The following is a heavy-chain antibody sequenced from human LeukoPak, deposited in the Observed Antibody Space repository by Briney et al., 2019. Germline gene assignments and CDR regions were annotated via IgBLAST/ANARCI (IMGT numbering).Heavy chain of an antibody. CDR2: IYHSGSN. CDR3: ARDPVAGIGDI. J-gene: IGHJ3*02. V-gene: IGHV4-4*02. CDR1: GGSISSSNW. Sequence: SETLSLTCTVSGGSISSSNWWSWVRPPPGKGLEWIGEIYHSGSNNYDPSLKSRVTISVDKSKNQLSLKLSSVTAAAPAVYSSARDPVAGIGDIGGQGTMVTVSS. D-gene: IGHD6-19*01.